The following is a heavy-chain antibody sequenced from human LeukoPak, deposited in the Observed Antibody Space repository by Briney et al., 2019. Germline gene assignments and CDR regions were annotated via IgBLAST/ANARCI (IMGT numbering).Heavy chain of an antibody. D-gene: IGHD3-22*01. Sequence: GGSLRLSCAASGFTFSSCSMNWVRQAPGQGLHWVSAISGSGGTTYYADSVKGRFNISRDNSKSTLYLEMNSLRAEDTAVYYCARAAGGSSYDRMDVRGQGTTVTVSS. V-gene: IGHV3-23*01. J-gene: IGHJ6*02. CDR3: ARAAGGSSYDRMDV. CDR1: GFTFSSCS. CDR2: ISGSGGTT.